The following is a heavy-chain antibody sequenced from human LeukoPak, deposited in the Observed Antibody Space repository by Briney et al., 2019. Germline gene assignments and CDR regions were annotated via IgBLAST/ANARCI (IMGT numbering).Heavy chain of an antibody. D-gene: IGHD3-3*01. CDR2: IYTSGST. J-gene: IGHJ4*02. CDR1: GCSISGYD. CDR3: ARHVRLLEWLASYYFDY. Sequence: SETLSLTCTASGCSISGYDWRWIRQPAGKGLEWIGRIYTSGSTNYNPSLMSRVTMSVETSKNNFSLMLMYVTAADTTVFYCARHVRLLEWLASYYFDYWGQGTLVTVSS. V-gene: IGHV4-4*07.